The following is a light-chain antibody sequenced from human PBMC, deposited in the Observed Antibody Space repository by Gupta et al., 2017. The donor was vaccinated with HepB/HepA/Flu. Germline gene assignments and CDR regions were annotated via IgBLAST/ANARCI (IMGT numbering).Light chain of an antibody. V-gene: IGLV3-1*01. CDR1: KLGDNY. Sequence: SYELPQPPSVSVSPGQTASITCSGDKLGDNYACWYQQKPGQSPVLVIYQDSKRPSGIPERFSGSNSGNTATLTISGTQAMDEADYYCQAWDSSIVVFGGGTKLTVL. CDR2: QDS. J-gene: IGLJ2*01. CDR3: QAWDSSIVV.